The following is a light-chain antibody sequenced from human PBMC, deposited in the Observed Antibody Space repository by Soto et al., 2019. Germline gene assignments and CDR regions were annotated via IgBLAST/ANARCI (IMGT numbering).Light chain of an antibody. CDR2: AAS. CDR3: QESYSIPVT. CDR1: QGISSY. V-gene: IGKV1-8*01. Sequence: AIRMTQSPSSLSASTGDRVTITCRASQGISSYLAWYQQKPGKAPKLLIYAASTLQSGVPSRFSGSGPGTDFTLTISCLQSEDFTTYYCQESYSIPVTFGQGTKVDIK. J-gene: IGKJ1*01.